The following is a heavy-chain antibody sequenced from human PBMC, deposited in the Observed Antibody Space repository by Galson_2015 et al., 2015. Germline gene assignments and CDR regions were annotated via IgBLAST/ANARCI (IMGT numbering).Heavy chain of an antibody. CDR2: IDPSDSYT. D-gene: IGHD4-11*01. V-gene: IGHV5-10-1*01. CDR1: GYSFTSYW. J-gene: IGHJ6*03. Sequence: QSGAEVKKPGESLRISCKGSGYSFTSYWISWVRQMPGKGLEWMGRIDPSDSYTNYSPSFQGHVTISADKSISTAYLQWSSLKASDTAMYYCARLGYSNYGWDYYYYMDVWGKGTTVTVSS. CDR3: ARLGYSNYGWDYYYYMDV.